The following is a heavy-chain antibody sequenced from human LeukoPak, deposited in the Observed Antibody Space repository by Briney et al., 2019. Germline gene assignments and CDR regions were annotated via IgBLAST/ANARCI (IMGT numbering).Heavy chain of an antibody. V-gene: IGHV4-34*01. J-gene: IGHJ6*03. D-gene: IGHD3-16*01. Sequence: SETLSLTCAVYGGSFSGYYWSWIRQPPGKGLEWIGEINHSGSTNYNPSLKSRVTISVDTSKNQFSLKLGSVTAADTPVYYCARXRGXGLHHYYYMDVWGKGTTVTVSS. CDR1: GGSFSGYY. CDR3: ARXRGXGLHHYYYMDV. CDR2: INHSGST.